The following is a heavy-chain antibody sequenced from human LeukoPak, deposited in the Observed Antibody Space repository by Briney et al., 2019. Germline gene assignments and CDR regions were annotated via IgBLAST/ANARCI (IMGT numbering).Heavy chain of an antibody. Sequence: GGSLRLSCAASGFTFSSYSMNWVRQAPGKGLEWVSYISSSSSTIYYADSVKGRFTISRDNSKNTLYLQMNSLRAEDTAVYYCAREAPGVTGTTFGGQGTLVTVSS. CDR3: AREAPGVTGTTF. CDR2: ISSSSSTI. V-gene: IGHV3-48*01. J-gene: IGHJ4*02. CDR1: GFTFSSYS. D-gene: IGHD1-20*01.